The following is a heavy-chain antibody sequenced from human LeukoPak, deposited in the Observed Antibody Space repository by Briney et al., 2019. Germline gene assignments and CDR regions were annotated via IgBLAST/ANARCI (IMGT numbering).Heavy chain of an antibody. D-gene: IGHD3-3*01. CDR3: VKGIYDFWSGYYRRAENHFDY. J-gene: IGHJ4*02. CDR2: ISGSGGST. CDR1: GFTFSSYA. V-gene: IGHV3-23*01. Sequence: GGSLRLSCAASGFTFSSYAMSWVRQAPGKGLEWVSAISGSGGSTHYADSVKGRFTISRDNSKNTLYLQMNSLRAEDTAVYYCVKGIYDFWSGYYRRAENHFDYWGQGTLVTVSS.